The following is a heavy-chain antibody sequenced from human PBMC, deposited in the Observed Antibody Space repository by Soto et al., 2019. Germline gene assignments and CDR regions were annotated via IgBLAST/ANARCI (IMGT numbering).Heavy chain of an antibody. CDR2: IIPIFGTA. Sequence: SVKVSCKASGGTFSRYAIIWVRQAPGRGLEWMGGIIPIFGTANYAQKFQGRVTITADESTSTAYMELSSLRSEDTDVYSCARKRSLRWFDPWGQGTLVTVSS. CDR3: ARKRSLRWFDP. V-gene: IGHV1-69*13. J-gene: IGHJ5*02. D-gene: IGHD1-26*01. CDR1: GGTFSRYA.